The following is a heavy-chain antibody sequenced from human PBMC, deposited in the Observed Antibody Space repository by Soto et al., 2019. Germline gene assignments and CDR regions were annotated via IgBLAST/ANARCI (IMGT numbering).Heavy chain of an antibody. CDR2: IYYSGST. CDR1: GGSISSGDYY. J-gene: IGHJ3*02. V-gene: IGHV4-30-4*01. D-gene: IGHD2-15*01. Sequence: SLTCIVSGGSISSGDYYWSWIRQPPGKGLEWIGYIYYSGSTYYNPSLKSRVTISVDTSKNQFSLKLSSVTAADTAVYYCARAATGWGNAFDIWGQGTMVTVSS. CDR3: ARAATGWGNAFDI.